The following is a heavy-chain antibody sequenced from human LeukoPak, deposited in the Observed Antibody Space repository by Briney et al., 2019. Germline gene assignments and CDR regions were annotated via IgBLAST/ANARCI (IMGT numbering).Heavy chain of an antibody. Sequence: NPSETLSLTCTVSGGSISSGSHYWGWIRQPPGKELEWIGNIYYSGNSYYNPSLKSRVTISVDASKNQFSLNLSSVTAADTAVYYCARDTVLNYFDYWGQGTLVTVSS. D-gene: IGHD4-17*01. CDR3: ARDTVLNYFDY. V-gene: IGHV4-39*02. CDR1: GGSISSGSHY. J-gene: IGHJ4*02. CDR2: IYYSGNS.